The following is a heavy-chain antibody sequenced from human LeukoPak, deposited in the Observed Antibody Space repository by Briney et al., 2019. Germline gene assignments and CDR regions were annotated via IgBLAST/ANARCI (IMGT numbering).Heavy chain of an antibody. V-gene: IGHV3-73*01. Sequence: QPGGSLKLSCAGSGFTFSGSAMHWVRQASGRGLEWIGHIRTKANNYATAYSASVRGRFTISRDDSTNTAYRQMNSLKIEDSAIYYCTRLGEYASLSGDYWGQGTLVTVSS. J-gene: IGHJ4*02. CDR2: IRTKANNYAT. CDR1: GFTFSGSA. CDR3: TRLGEYASLSGDY. D-gene: IGHD2-2*01.